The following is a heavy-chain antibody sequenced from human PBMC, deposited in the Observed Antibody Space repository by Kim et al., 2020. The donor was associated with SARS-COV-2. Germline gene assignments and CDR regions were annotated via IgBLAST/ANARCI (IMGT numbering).Heavy chain of an antibody. D-gene: IGHD3-22*01. CDR3: ARDRGITMIPLLNGMDV. J-gene: IGHJ6*02. V-gene: IGHV3-30*07. Sequence: VKGRFTISRDNSKNTLYLQMNSLRAEDTAVYYCARDRGITMIPLLNGMDVWGQGTTVTVSS.